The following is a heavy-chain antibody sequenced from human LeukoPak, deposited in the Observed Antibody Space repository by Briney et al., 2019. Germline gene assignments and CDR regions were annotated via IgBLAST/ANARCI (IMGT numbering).Heavy chain of an antibody. CDR1: GGSFSGYY. V-gene: IGHV4-34*01. J-gene: IGHJ4*02. CDR3: ARALGIGEQQLVVAGHTSPLFDY. Sequence: SETLSLTCAVYGGSFSGYYWSWIRQPPGKGLEWIGEINHSGSTNYNPSLKSRVTISVDTSKNQFSLKLSSVTAADTAVYYCARALGIGEQQLVVAGHTSPLFDYWGQGTLVTVSS. CDR2: INHSGST. D-gene: IGHD6-13*01.